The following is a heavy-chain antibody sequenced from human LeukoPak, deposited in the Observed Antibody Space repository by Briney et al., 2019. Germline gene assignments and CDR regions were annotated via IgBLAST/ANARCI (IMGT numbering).Heavy chain of an antibody. V-gene: IGHV4-34*01. CDR2: INHSGST. D-gene: IGHD2-15*01. CDR1: GGSFSGYY. J-gene: IGHJ4*02. CDR3: ERDSWDY. Sequence: SETLSLTCGVCGGSFSGYYWNWIRQPPGKGLEGIGEINHSGSTNYNPSLKSRVTIYVDTSKNQFSLKGSSVTVSDTAVYYCERDSWDYWGQGTLVTVSS.